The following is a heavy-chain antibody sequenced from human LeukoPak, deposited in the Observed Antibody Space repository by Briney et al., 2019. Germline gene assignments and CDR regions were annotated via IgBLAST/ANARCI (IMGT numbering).Heavy chain of an antibody. CDR1: GGSISSYY. D-gene: IGHD2/OR15-2a*01. CDR2: ISDIGSI. J-gene: IGHJ4*02. Sequence: SETLSPTCTVSGGSISSYYWSWIRQPPGKGLEWIAYISDIGSINYNPSLKSRVTISLDTSKNQFSLKLSSVTAADTAVYYCAGRHPRNTVDFWGQGTLVTVSS. CDR3: AGRHPRNTVDF. V-gene: IGHV4-59*08.